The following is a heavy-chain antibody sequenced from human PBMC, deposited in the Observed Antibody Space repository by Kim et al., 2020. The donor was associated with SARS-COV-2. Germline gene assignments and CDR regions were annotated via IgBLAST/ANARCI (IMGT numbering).Heavy chain of an antibody. Sequence: SETLSLTCTVSGDSLSSDYWSWNRHPAGKGLEWIGRIYTIGRTNYNPSLPSRVTMSVSMSKNQFSLTLSSVTAAAAAVSYCASAVLHWGQGTLVTVSS. V-gene: IGHV4-4*07. D-gene: IGHD3-10*01. CDR3: ASAVLH. CDR2: IYTIGRT. J-gene: IGHJ4*02. CDR1: GDSLSSDY.